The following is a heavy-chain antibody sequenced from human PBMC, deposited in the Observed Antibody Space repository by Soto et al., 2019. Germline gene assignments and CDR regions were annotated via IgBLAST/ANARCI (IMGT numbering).Heavy chain of an antibody. CDR2: ISSSSSYI. CDR3: AKESPIGSYAH. V-gene: IGHV3-21*01. J-gene: IGHJ4*02. Sequence: GSLRLSCAASGFTSGFTFSSYSMSWVRQAPEKGLEWVSSISSSSSYIYYADSVKGRFTISRDNTNNSLYLQMNSLRVADTAVYYCAKESPIGSYAHWGQGTRVTVSS. CDR1: GFTFSSYS. D-gene: IGHD3-16*01.